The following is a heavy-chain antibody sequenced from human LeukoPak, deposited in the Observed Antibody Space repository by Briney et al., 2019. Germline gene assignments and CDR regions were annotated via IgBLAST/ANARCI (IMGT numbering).Heavy chain of an antibody. D-gene: IGHD5-18*01. CDR3: ASAYVDTAMVTGYYYYMDV. V-gene: IGHV4-59*01. CDR1: GGSISGYY. J-gene: IGHJ6*03. CDR2: IYYSGST. Sequence: SETLSLTCTVSGGSISGYYWSWIRQPPGKGPEWIGYIYYSGSTNYNPSLKSRVTISVDTSKNQFSLKLSSVTAADTAVYYCASAYVDTAMVTGYYYYMDVWGKGTTVTVSS.